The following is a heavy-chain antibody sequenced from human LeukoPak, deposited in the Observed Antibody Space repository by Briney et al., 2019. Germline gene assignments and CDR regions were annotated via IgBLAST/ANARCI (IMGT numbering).Heavy chain of an antibody. CDR3: ARGLCSTSCYSAFDI. V-gene: IGHV1-69*13. CDR1: GGTFSSYA. J-gene: IGHJ3*02. D-gene: IGHD2-2*02. Sequence: GASVKVSCKASGGTFSSYAISWVRQAPGQGLEWMGGIIPIFGTANYAQKFQGKVTITADESTSTAYMELSSLRSEDTAVYYRARGLCSTSCYSAFDIWGQGTMVTVSS. CDR2: IIPIFGTA.